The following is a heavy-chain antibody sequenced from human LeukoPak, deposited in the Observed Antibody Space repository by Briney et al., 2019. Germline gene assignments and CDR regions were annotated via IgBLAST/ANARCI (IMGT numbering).Heavy chain of an antibody. J-gene: IGHJ4*02. CDR3: ARVPGEMGATLAYLDY. D-gene: IGHD1-26*01. V-gene: IGHV3-21*01. CDR2: ISSSTTYI. CDR1: GFTFDSFS. Sequence: PGGSLRLSCAASGFTFDSFSINWVRQAPGKGLEWVASISSSTTYIYYAGSVKGRFTISRDNAKNLVYLEMNSLRAEDTAVYYCARVPGEMGATLAYLDYWGQGTLVIVSS.